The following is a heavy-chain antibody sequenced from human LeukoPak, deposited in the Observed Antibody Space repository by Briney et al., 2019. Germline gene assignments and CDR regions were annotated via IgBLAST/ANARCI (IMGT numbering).Heavy chain of an antibody. CDR1: GYSLTTGYF. CDR3: VRDFDY. J-gene: IGHJ4*02. CDR2: IHHSGSA. Sequence: SETLSLTCTVSGYSLTTGYFWGWVRQSPGKGLEWIATIHHSGSAYYNPSLTSRVTISVDTSNNQFSLKLSSVTAADTAVYYCVRDFDYWGQGTLVSVSS. V-gene: IGHV4-38-2*02.